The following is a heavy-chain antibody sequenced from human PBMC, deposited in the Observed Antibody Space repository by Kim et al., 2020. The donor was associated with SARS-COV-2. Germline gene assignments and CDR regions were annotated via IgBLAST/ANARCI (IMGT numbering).Heavy chain of an antibody. CDR1: GFTFDDYA. CDR3: AKDYGFGEFLDY. J-gene: IGHJ4*02. V-gene: IGHV3-9*01. D-gene: IGHD3-10*01. CDR2: ISWNSGSI. Sequence: GGSLRLSCAASGFTFDDYAMHWVRQAPGKGLEWVSGISWNSGSIGYADSVKGRFTISRDNAKNSLYLQMNSLRAEDTALYYCAKDYGFGEFLDYWGQGTL.